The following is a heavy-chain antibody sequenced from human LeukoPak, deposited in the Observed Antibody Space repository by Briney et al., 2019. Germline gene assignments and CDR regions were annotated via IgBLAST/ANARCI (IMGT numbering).Heavy chain of an antibody. CDR2: ISSSSSYI. CDR1: GFTFSSYS. J-gene: IGHJ3*02. Sequence: PGGSLRLSCAAPGFTFSSYSMNWVRQAPGKGLEWVSSISSSSSYIYYADSVKGRFTISRDNAKNSLYLQMNSLRAEDTAVYYCARDLANAFDIWGQGTMVTVSS. CDR3: ARDLANAFDI. V-gene: IGHV3-21*01.